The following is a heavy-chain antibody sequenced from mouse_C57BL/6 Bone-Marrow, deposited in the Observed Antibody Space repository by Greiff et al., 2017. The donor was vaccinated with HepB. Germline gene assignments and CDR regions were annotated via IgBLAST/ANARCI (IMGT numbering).Heavy chain of an antibody. D-gene: IGHD1-1*01. V-gene: IGHV1-19*01. J-gene: IGHJ4*01. CDR3: ARWGLLLRKGYYAMDY. Sequence: EVQLQQSGPVLVKPGASVKMSCKASGYTFTDYYMNWVKQSHGKSLEWIGVINPYNGGTSYNQKFKGKATLTVDKSSSTAYMELNSLTSEDSAVYYCARWGLLLRKGYYAMDYWGQGTSVTVSS. CDR1: GYTFTDYY. CDR2: INPYNGGT.